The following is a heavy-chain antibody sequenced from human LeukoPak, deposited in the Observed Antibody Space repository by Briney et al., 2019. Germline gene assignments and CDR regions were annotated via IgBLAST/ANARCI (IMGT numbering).Heavy chain of an antibody. Sequence: PSASVKVSCKASGYTFTSYGISWVRQAPGQGLEWMGWISAYNGNTNYAQKLQGRVTMTTDTSTSTAYMELSRLRSDDTAVYYCAREFITFGPDYWGQGTLVTVSS. J-gene: IGHJ4*02. CDR2: ISAYNGNT. CDR1: GYTFTSYG. D-gene: IGHD3-16*01. V-gene: IGHV1-18*01. CDR3: AREFITFGPDY.